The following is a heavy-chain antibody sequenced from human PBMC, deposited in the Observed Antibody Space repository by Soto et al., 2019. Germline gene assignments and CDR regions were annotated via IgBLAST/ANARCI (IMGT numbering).Heavy chain of an antibody. CDR3: AREAYSTGPYNWFDP. D-gene: IGHD6-19*01. V-gene: IGHV4-59*01. J-gene: IGHJ5*02. Sequence: PSETLSLTCTVSGGSISSYYWSWIRQPPGKGLEWIGYIYYSGSTNYNPSPKSRVTISVDTSKNQFSLKLSSVTAADTAVYYCAREAYSTGPYNWFDPWGQGTLVTVSS. CDR2: IYYSGST. CDR1: GGSISSYY.